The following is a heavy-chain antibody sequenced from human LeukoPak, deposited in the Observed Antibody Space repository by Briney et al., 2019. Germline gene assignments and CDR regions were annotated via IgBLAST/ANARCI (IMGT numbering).Heavy chain of an antibody. CDR3: ARRGLGSGWLSYDY. V-gene: IGHV4-38-2*01. CDR2: IYHSGST. J-gene: IGHJ4*02. Sequence: SETLSLTCAVSGYSISSGYYWGWIRQPPGKGLERIGSIYHSGSTYYNPSLKSRVTISVDTSKNQFSLKLSSVTAADTAVYYCARRGLGSGWLSYDYWGQGTLVTVSS. D-gene: IGHD6-19*01. CDR1: GYSISSGYY.